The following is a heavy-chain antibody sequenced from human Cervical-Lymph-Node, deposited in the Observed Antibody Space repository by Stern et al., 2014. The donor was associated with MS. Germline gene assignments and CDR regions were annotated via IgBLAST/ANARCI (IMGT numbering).Heavy chain of an antibody. V-gene: IGHV3-33*01. D-gene: IGHD5-24*01. CDR1: GFTFSSYG. CDR2: AWYDGSTA. Sequence: DQLVESGGGVVQPGTSLRLSCAASGFTFSSYGMHWVRQAPGKGLEWVELAWYDGSTAYYTNSVKGRFTISRDNSKNTLSLQMNSLTAEDTAVYYCARGHIPYAYNYLFDYWGQGTLVTVSS. CDR3: ARGHIPYAYNYLFDY. J-gene: IGHJ4*02.